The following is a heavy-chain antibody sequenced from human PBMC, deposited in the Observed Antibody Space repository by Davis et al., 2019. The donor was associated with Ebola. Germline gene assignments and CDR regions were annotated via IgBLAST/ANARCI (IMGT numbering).Heavy chain of an antibody. CDR2: IKTDGSST. CDR3: ASWEYYYDNSGSRSALY. V-gene: IGHV3-74*01. CDR1: GFSFSSYW. D-gene: IGHD3-22*01. Sequence: GESLKISCAASGFSFSSYWMHWVRQAPGKGLVWVSRIKTDGSSTGYGDSVQGRFTISRDNAKNTLYLQMNSLRAEDTAVYYCASWEYYYDNSGSRSALYWGQGTLVTVSS. J-gene: IGHJ4*02.